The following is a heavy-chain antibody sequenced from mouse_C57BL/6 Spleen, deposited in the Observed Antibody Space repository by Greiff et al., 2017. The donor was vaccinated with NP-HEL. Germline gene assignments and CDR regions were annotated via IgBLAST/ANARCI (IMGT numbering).Heavy chain of an antibody. Sequence: QVQLKQSGAELARPGASVKLSCKASGYTFTSYGISWVKQRTGQGLEWIGEIYPRSGNTYYNEKFKGKATLTADKSSSTAYMELRSLTSEDSAVYVCARGNSITTVPGYFDYWGQGTTLTVSS. CDR3: ARGNSITTVPGYFDY. CDR1: GYTFTSYG. J-gene: IGHJ2*01. D-gene: IGHD1-1*01. V-gene: IGHV1-81*01. CDR2: IYPRSGNT.